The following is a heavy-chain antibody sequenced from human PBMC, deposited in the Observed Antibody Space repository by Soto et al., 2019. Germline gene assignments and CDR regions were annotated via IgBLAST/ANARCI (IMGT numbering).Heavy chain of an antibody. CDR1: GFTFSSYG. V-gene: IGHV3-30*18. D-gene: IGHD2-15*01. J-gene: IGHJ4*02. CDR3: AKEYCSGGSCYSGPFDY. CDR2: ISYDGSNK. Sequence: GGSLRLSCAASGFTFSSYGMHWVRQAPGKGLEWVAVISYDGSNKYYADSVKGRFTISRDNSKNTLYLQMNSLRAEDTAVYYCAKEYCSGGSCYSGPFDYWGQGTLVTVSS.